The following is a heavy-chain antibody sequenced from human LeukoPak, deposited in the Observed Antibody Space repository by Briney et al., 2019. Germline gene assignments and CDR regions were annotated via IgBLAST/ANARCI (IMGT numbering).Heavy chain of an antibody. J-gene: IGHJ4*02. Sequence: GASVKVSCKASGYTFTSYYMHWVRQAPGQGLEWMGIINPSGGSTSYAQKFQGRATMTRDTSTSTVYMELSSLRSEDTAVYYCARDATPYYYDSSGYYDYWGQGTLVTVSS. V-gene: IGHV1-46*01. CDR1: GYTFTSYY. D-gene: IGHD3-22*01. CDR2: INPSGGST. CDR3: ARDATPYYYDSSGYYDY.